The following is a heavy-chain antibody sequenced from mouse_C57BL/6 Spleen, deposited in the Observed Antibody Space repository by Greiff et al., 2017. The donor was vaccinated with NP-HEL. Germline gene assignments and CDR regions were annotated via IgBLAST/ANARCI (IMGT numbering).Heavy chain of an antibody. CDR3: ARDSNYLAY. J-gene: IGHJ3*01. Sequence: EVKLVESGGGLVKPGGSLKLSCAASGFTFSSYAMSWVRQTPEKRLEWVATISDGGSYTYYPDNVKGRFTISRDNAKNNLYLQMSHLKSEDTAMYYCARDSNYLAYWGQGTLVTVSA. D-gene: IGHD2-5*01. CDR1: GFTFSSYA. V-gene: IGHV5-4*01. CDR2: ISDGGSYT.